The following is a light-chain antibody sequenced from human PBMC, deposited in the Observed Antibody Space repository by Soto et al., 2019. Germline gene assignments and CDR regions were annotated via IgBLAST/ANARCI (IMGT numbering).Light chain of an antibody. CDR2: DVS. V-gene: IGLV2-11*01. CDR3: CSYAGSYTLV. J-gene: IGLJ2*01. Sequence: QSALTQPRSVSGSPGQSVTISCTGTSSDVGGYNYVSWYQQHPGKAPKLMIYDVSKLPSGVPDRFSGSKSGNTASLTISGLQAEDEADYYCCSYAGSYTLVFGGGTQLTVL. CDR1: SSDVGGYNY.